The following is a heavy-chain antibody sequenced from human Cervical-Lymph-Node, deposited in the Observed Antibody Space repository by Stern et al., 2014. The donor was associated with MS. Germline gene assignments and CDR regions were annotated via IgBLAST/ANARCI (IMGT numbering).Heavy chain of an antibody. V-gene: IGHV1-69*01. Sequence: VQLVQSGADVKKPGSSVRVSCKASGGISWLRQAPGQGLEWMGGIIPFVGTGTVNYAQNFQGRLTIIADPSTTTTYMERSSLRFDDTAVYYCARGAGDNWFDPWGQGTLVSVSS. J-gene: IGHJ5*02. D-gene: IGHD3-10*01. CDR3: ARGAGDNWFDP. CDR1: GG. CDR2: IIPFVGTGTV.